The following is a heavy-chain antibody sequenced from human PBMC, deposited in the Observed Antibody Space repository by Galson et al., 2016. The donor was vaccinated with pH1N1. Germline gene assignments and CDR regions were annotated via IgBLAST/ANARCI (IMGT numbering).Heavy chain of an antibody. CDR1: GGTFTLYG. J-gene: IGHJ6*03. CDR3: AGDPSTALYNHYYMDV. V-gene: IGHV1-69*04. CDR2: IIPIVGLT. Sequence: SVKVSCKASGGTFTLYGITWVRQAPGQGLEWMGRIIPIVGLTKYAEKFQGRVTITADESTSIAYMELSSLRSEDTAVYYCAGDPSTALYNHYYMDVWGKGTTVTVSS.